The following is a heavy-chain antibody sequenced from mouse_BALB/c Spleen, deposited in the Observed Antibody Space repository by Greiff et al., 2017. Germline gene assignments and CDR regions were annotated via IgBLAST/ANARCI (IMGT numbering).Heavy chain of an antibody. CDR3: AKLVQRSMDY. Sequence: QVHVKQSGPGLVAPSQSLSITCTVSGFSLTSYGVHWVRQPPGKGLEWLGVIWAGGSTNYNSALMSRLSISKDNSKSQVFLKMNSLQTDDTAMYYCAKLVQRSMDYWGQGTSVTVSS. CDR2: IWAGGST. V-gene: IGHV2-9*02. CDR1: GFSLTSYG. J-gene: IGHJ4*01. D-gene: IGHD1-1*01.